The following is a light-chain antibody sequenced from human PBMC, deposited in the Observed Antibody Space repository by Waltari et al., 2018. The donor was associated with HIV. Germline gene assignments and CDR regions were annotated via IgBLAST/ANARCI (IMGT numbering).Light chain of an antibody. CDR3: QSYDSSLSASV. CDR1: RSNIGAGYD. CDR2: GNT. J-gene: IGLJ2*01. V-gene: IGLV1-40*01. Sequence: QSVLTQPPSVSGAPGQRVTISCTGSRSNIGAGYDVHWYQQLPGTAPKLLIYGNTNRPSGVPDGFSGSKSGTSASLAITGLQAEDEADYYCQSYDSSLSASVFGEGTKLTVL.